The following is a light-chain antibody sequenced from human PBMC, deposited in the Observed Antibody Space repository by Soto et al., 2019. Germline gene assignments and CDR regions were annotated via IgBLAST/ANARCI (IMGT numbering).Light chain of an antibody. CDR3: QQYDTSPPT. CDR2: GAS. Sequence: EIVLTQSPGTLSLSPGERATLSCRASQSVSSSFLAWYQQKPGQAPRLLIYGASIRATGIPDRFSGSGSGTDFTLTISRLEPEDFAVYYCQQYDTSPPTFGGGTKVEIK. V-gene: IGKV3-20*01. CDR1: QSVSSSF. J-gene: IGKJ4*01.